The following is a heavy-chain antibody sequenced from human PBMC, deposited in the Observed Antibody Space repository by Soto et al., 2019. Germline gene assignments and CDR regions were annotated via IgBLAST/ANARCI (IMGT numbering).Heavy chain of an antibody. D-gene: IGHD6-19*01. CDR2: IYYSGST. J-gene: IGHJ4*02. Sequence: SETLSLTCTVSGGSISSYYWSWIRQPPGKGLEWIGYIYYSGSTSYNPSLKSRVTISVDTSKNQFSLKLSSVTAADTAVYYCARQTVAGNDYWGQGTLVTVSS. CDR3: ARQTVAGNDY. V-gene: IGHV4-59*01. CDR1: GGSISSYY.